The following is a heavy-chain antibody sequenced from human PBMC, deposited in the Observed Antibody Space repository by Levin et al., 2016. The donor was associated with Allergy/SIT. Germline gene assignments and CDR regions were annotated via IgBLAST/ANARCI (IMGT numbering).Heavy chain of an antibody. V-gene: IGHV3-20*04. CDR3: VRGATGTTFDY. CDR2: INWNGGSR. D-gene: IGHD1-1*01. CDR1: GFKFDDYG. J-gene: IGHJ4*02. Sequence: GESLKISCSASGFKFDDYGMSWVRQAPGKGLEWVSGINWNGGSRNYADSVKGRFTISRDNAKNSLYVQMNSLRAEDTALYYCVRGATGTTFDYWGQGTLVTVSS.